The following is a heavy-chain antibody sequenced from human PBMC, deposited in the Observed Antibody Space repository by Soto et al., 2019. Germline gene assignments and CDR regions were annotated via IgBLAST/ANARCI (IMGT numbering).Heavy chain of an antibody. J-gene: IGHJ4*02. CDR3: AKEGLYSSSSEVDY. CDR2: ISYDGSNK. V-gene: IGHV3-30*18. Sequence: GGSLRLSCAASGFTFSSYGMHWVRQAPGKGLEWVAVISYDGSNKYYADSVKGRFTISRDNSKNTLYLQMNSLRAEDTAAYYCAKEGLYSSSSEVDYWGQGTLVTVSS. CDR1: GFTFSSYG. D-gene: IGHD6-6*01.